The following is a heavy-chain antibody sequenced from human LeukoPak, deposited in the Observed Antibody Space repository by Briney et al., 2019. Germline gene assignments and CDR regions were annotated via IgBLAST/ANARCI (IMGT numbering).Heavy chain of an antibody. J-gene: IGHJ6*02. CDR3: ARDLYYGSGSYQLYYYYYGMDV. V-gene: IGHV1-2*02. Sequence: ASVKVSCKASGYTFTGYYMHWVRQAPGQGLEWMGWINPNSGGTNYAQKFQGRVTMTRDTAISTAYMELSRLRSDDTAVYYCARDLYYGSGSYQLYYYYYGMDVWGQGTTVTVSS. D-gene: IGHD3-10*01. CDR1: GYTFTGYY. CDR2: INPNSGGT.